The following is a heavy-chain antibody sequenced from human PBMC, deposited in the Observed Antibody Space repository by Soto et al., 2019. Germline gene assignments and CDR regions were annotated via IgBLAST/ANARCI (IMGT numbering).Heavy chain of an antibody. V-gene: IGHV3-33*01. D-gene: IGHD5-12*01. Sequence: PGVSLRLSCAASGFTFSSYGMHWVRQAPGKGLEWVAVIWYDGSNKYYADSVKGRFTISRDNSKNTLYLQMNSLRAEDTAVYYCARTPLRSGLHYYYYYGMDVWGQGTTVTVSS. J-gene: IGHJ6*02. CDR3: ARTPLRSGLHYYYYYGMDV. CDR2: IWYDGSNK. CDR1: GFTFSSYG.